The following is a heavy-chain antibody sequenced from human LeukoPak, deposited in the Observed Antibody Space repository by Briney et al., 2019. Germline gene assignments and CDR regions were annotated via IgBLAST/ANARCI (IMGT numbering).Heavy chain of an antibody. V-gene: IGHV4-34*01. D-gene: IGHD1-14*01. J-gene: IGHJ4*02. Sequence: SETLPLTCAVYGGSFSGYYWSWIRQPPGKGLEWIGEINHSGSTNYNPSLKSRVTISVDTSKNQFSLKLSSVTAADTAVYYCARRIRRNLYNWNHGHLDYWGQGTLVTVSS. CDR1: GGSFSGYY. CDR3: ARRIRRNLYNWNHGHLDY. CDR2: INHSGST.